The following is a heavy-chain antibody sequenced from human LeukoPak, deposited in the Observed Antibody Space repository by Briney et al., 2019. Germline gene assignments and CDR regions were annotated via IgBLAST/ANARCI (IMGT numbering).Heavy chain of an antibody. J-gene: IGHJ5*02. V-gene: IGHV4-59*01. CDR2: IYYSGNT. D-gene: IGHD3-9*01. CDR3: ARGHFDTPNWFDP. Sequence: SETLSLTCTVSGGSISSYYWSWVRQPPGKGLEWIGYIYYSGNTNYNPSLKSRVTISVDTSRNQFSLKLSSVTAADTAVYYCARGHFDTPNWFDPWGQGTLVTVSS. CDR1: GGSISSYY.